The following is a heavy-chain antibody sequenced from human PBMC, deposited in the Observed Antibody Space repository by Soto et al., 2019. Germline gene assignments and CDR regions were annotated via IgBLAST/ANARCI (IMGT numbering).Heavy chain of an antibody. V-gene: IGHV5-51*01. J-gene: IGHJ4*02. CDR2: IYPGDSDT. D-gene: IGHD3-10*01. CDR1: GYSFTSYW. CDR3: ARETPADPYYYGSGSYYLFDY. Sequence: GESLKISCKGSGYSFTSYWIGWVRQMPGKGLEWMGIIYPGDSDTRYSPSFQGQGTISVDKSISTAYLQWSSLKASDTAMYYCARETPADPYYYGSGSYYLFDYWGQGTLVTVSS.